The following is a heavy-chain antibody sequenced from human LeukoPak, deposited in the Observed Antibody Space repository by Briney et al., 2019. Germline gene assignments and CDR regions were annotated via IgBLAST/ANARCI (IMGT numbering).Heavy chain of an antibody. Sequence: ASVKVSCKASGYTFTSYDINWVRQAPGQGLEWMGWMNPNSGNTGYAQKFQGRVTITRNTSISTAYMELSSLRSEDTAVYYCARGGGPGAYYDFWSGYYNVEYFDYWGQGTLVTVSS. CDR2: MNPNSGNT. V-gene: IGHV1-8*01. J-gene: IGHJ4*02. CDR1: GYTFTSYD. CDR3: ARGGGPGAYYDFWSGYYNVEYFDY. D-gene: IGHD3-3*01.